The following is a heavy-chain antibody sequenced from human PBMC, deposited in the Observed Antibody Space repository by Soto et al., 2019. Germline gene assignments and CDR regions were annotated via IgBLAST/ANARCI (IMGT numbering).Heavy chain of an antibody. CDR1: GASLSSGYYY. V-gene: IGHV4-30-4*01. J-gene: IGHJ3*02. CDR3: ARAPDVFDI. Sequence: QVQLQESGPGLVKPSQTLSLTCTVSGASLSSGYYYWSWVRQPPGKGLEWIGYIYHSGDTYYSPSLKSRVTISVDTSKNQFSLTLRSVTAADTALYYCARAPDVFDIWGQGTMVTVSS. CDR2: IYHSGDT.